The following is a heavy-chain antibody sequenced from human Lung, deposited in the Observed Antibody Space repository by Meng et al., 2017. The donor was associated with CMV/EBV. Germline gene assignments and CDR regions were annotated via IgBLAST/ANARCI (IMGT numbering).Heavy chain of an antibody. D-gene: IGHD3-9*01. Sequence: GEXXKISCEAPGYNFWIGWVRQIPGKGLEWMGIIYLRDSETKYSPSFQGQVTISADKSINTDYLQWSSLKASDTAMYYCARLSDDILTGYFVPPFDYWGQGTLVTVSS. V-gene: IGHV5-51*01. CDR3: ARLSDDILTGYFVPPFDY. J-gene: IGHJ4*02. CDR1: GYNFW. CDR2: IYLRDSET.